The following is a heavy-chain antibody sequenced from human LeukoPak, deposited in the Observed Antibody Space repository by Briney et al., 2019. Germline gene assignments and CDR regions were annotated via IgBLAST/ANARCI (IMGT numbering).Heavy chain of an antibody. CDR2: IYYSGST. J-gene: IGHJ6*03. V-gene: IGHV4-59*01. D-gene: IGHD2-2*01. Sequence: SETLSLTCTVSGGSISSYYWSWIRQPPGKGLEWIGYIYYSGSTNYNPSLKSRVTISVDTSKNQFSLKLSSVTAADTAVYYCASTPVRGYCSSTSCHYYYYYYMDVWGKGTTVTISS. CDR1: GGSISSYY. CDR3: ASTPVRGYCSSTSCHYYYYYYMDV.